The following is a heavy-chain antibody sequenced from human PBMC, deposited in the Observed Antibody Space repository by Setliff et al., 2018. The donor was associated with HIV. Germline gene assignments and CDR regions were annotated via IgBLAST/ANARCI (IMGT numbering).Heavy chain of an antibody. Sequence: GESLKISCAASGFTFSSYSMNWVRQAPGKGLEWVSYISSSSSTIYYADSVKGRFTISRDNAKNSLCLQMNSLRAEDTAVYYCARPLLYPYYYMDVWGKGTTVTVSS. J-gene: IGHJ6*03. CDR1: GFTFSSYS. D-gene: IGHD2-8*01. CDR2: ISSSSSTI. V-gene: IGHV3-48*01. CDR3: ARPLLYPYYYMDV.